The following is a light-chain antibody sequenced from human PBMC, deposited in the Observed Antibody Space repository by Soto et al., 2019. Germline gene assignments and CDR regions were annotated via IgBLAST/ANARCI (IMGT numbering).Light chain of an antibody. V-gene: IGLV1-51*01. CDR1: SSNIGNNY. J-gene: IGLJ1*01. CDR3: GTWDSSLSGYV. Sequence: QSVLTQPPSVSAAPGQKVTISCSGSSSNIGNNYVSWYQQLPGTAPKLLIYDNNKRPSGIPDRFSGSKSGTSATLGITGLQTGDEADYYCGTWDSSLSGYVLGNGTKVTV. CDR2: DNN.